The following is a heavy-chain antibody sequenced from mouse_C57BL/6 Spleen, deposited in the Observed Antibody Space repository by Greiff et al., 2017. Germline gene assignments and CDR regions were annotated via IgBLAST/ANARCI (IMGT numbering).Heavy chain of an antibody. Sequence: EVQRVESGPGLVKPSQSLSLTCSVTGYSITSGYYWNWIRQFPGNKLEWMGYISYDGSNNYNPSLKNRISITRDTSKNQFFLKLNSVTTEDTATYYCARDSAPYYFDYWGQGTTLTVSS. CDR1: GYSITSGYY. CDR3: ARDSAPYYFDY. J-gene: IGHJ2*01. D-gene: IGHD6-1*01. CDR2: ISYDGSN. V-gene: IGHV3-6*01.